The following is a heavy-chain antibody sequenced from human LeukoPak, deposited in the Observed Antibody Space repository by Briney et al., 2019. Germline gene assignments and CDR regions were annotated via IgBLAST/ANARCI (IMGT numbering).Heavy chain of an antibody. D-gene: IGHD1-26*01. V-gene: IGHV1-24*01. CDR2: FDPEDGET. CDR1: GGTFSSYA. Sequence: ASVKVSCKASGGTFSSYAISWLRQTPGQGLEWMGGFDPEDGETIYAQKFQGRVTMTEDTSTDTAYMELSSLRSEDTAVYYCAKIPSGGVAFDVWGQGTMVTVSS. J-gene: IGHJ3*01. CDR3: AKIPSGGVAFDV.